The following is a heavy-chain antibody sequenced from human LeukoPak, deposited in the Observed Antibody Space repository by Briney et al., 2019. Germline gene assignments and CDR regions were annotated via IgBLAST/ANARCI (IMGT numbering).Heavy chain of an antibody. CDR3: ARAPTRAEEYFDY. J-gene: IGHJ4*02. CDR1: GGSISSSSYY. Sequence: SETLSLTCTVSGGSISSSSYYWGWIRQPPGKGLEWIGSIYYSGSTYYNPSLKSRVTISVDTSKNQFSLKLSSVTAADTAVYYCARAPTRAEEYFDYWGQGTLVTVSS. D-gene: IGHD4-11*01. V-gene: IGHV4-39*01. CDR2: IYYSGST.